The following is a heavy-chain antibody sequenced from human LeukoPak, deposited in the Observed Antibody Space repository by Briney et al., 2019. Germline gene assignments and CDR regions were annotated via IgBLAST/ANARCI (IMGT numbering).Heavy chain of an antibody. CDR1: GGSISSGGYY. Sequence: SQTLSLTCTVSGGSISSGGYYWSWIRQPPGKGLEWIGYIYYSGSTYYNPSLKSRVTISVDTSKNQFSLKLSSVTAADTAVYYCARVWGGVVVPAAIYWFDPWGQGTLVTVSS. D-gene: IGHD2-2*02. V-gene: IGHV4-30-4*08. CDR2: IYYSGST. J-gene: IGHJ5*02. CDR3: ARVWGGVVVPAAIYWFDP.